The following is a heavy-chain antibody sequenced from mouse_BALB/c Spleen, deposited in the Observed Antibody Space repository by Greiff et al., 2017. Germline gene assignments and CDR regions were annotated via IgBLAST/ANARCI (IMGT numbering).Heavy chain of an antibody. CDR1: GFTFSSYA. D-gene: IGHD2-2*01. CDR3: TRWLRYAMDY. CDR2: ISSGGSST. J-gene: IGHJ4*01. V-gene: IGHV5-9-1*01. Sequence: EVMLVESGGGLVKPGGSLKLSCAASGFTFSSYAMSWVRQTPEKRLEWVATISSGGSSTYSPDSMKGRFTITGDNTKNTFYLLMSSMSSEDTAMYCCTRWLRYAMDYWGQGTSVTVSS.